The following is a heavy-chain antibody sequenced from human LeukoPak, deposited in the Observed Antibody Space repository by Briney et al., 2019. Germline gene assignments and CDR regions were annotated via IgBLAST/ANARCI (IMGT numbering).Heavy chain of an antibody. V-gene: IGHV3-74*01. CDR3: VSGYYYGSGSPDY. CDR1: GFTFSNAW. D-gene: IGHD3-10*01. CDR2: INSDGSST. J-gene: IGHJ4*02. Sequence: PGGSLRLSCAASGFTFSNAWMHWVRQPPGKGLVWVSRINSDGSSTTYADSVKGRFTISRDNARTTLYLQMNSLRAEDTAVYYCVSGYYYGSGSPDYWGQGTLVTVSS.